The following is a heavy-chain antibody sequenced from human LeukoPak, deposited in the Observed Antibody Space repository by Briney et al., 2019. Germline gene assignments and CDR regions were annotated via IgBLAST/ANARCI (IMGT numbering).Heavy chain of an antibody. V-gene: IGHV4-39*07. J-gene: IGHJ4*02. Sequence: MASETLSLTCTVSGGSISSSSYYWGWIRQPPGKGLEWIGSIYYSGSTYYNPSLKSRVTISVDTSKNQFSLKLSSVTAADTAVYYCARDRHRGAYYYGSGTPLGHFDYWGQGTLVTVSS. CDR1: GGSISSSSYY. CDR3: ARDRHRGAYYYGSGTPLGHFDY. CDR2: IYYSGST. D-gene: IGHD3-10*01.